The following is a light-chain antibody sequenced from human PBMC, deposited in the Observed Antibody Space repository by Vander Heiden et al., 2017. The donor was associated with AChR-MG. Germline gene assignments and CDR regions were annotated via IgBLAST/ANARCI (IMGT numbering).Light chain of an antibody. CDR1: QSISRW. V-gene: IGKV1-5*01. Sequence: DIQMTQSPSTLSASVGYRVTITCRASQSISRWLAWHQQKPGKAPKFLIYDASSLESGVPSRFSGSGSGTEFTLTISSLQPDDFATYYCQQYSSYPYTFGQGTKLEIK. J-gene: IGKJ2*01. CDR2: DAS. CDR3: QQYSSYPYT.